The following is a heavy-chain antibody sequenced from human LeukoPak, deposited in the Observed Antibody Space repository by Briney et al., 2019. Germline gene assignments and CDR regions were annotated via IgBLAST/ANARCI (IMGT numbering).Heavy chain of an antibody. V-gene: IGHV1-18*01. CDR3: ARSVGDSLEELLSRWGYYYGMDV. D-gene: IGHD3-10*01. CDR2: ISAYNGNT. J-gene: IGHJ6*02. Sequence: ASVKVSCKASGYTFTSYGISWVRQAPGQGLEWMGWISAYNGNTNYAQKLQGRVTMTTDTSTSTAYMELRSLRSDDTAVYYCARSVGDSLEELLSRWGYYYGMDVWGQGTTVTVSS. CDR1: GYTFTSYG.